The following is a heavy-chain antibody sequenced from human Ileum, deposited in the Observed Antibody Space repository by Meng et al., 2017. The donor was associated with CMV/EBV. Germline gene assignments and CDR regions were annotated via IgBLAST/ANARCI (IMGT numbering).Heavy chain of an antibody. CDR2: IYTSGST. CDR3: AREGSAVH. Sequence: QVQLQGSGPGLVKPSETLSPHCTVSGTSITGYYWSWIRQSAAKGLEWIGRIYTSGSTNYNPSLHSRVSMSIDTSKNQFSLKLRSVTAADTAVYYCAREGSAVHWGQGTLVTVSS. CDR1: GTSITGYY. V-gene: IGHV4-4*07. J-gene: IGHJ4*02. D-gene: IGHD6-13*01.